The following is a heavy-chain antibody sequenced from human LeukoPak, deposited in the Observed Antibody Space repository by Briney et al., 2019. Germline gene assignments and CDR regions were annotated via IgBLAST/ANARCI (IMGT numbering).Heavy chain of an antibody. D-gene: IGHD3-16*01. Sequence: GGSLRHSCAASGFTFSSYWMSWVRQAPGKGLEWVANIKQDGSEKYYVDFVEGRFTISRDNAKNSLFLQMNSLRVEDTAVYYCARSGPHDVHVMTRNFDYWGQGALVTVSS. CDR3: ARSGPHDVHVMTRNFDY. CDR2: IKQDGSEK. V-gene: IGHV3-7*01. CDR1: GFTFSSYW. J-gene: IGHJ4*02.